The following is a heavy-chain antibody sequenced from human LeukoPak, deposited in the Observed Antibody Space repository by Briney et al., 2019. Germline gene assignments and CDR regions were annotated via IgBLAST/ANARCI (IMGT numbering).Heavy chain of an antibody. CDR1: GLTVSSNY. CDR3: ARASSIGAAGLFDY. CDR2: IYSGGST. J-gene: IGHJ4*02. V-gene: IGHV3-53*01. Sequence: GGSLRLSCAASGLTVSSNYMSWVRQAPGKGLEWVSVIYSGGSTYYADSVKGRFIISRDNSKNTLYLQMNSLRAEDTAVYYCARASSIGAAGLFDYWGQGTLVTVSS. D-gene: IGHD6-13*01.